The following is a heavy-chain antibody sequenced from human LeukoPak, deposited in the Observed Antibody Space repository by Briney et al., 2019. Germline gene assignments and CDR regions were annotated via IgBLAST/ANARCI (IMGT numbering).Heavy chain of an antibody. CDR3: ARGAVSLVRGVIITVWFDP. V-gene: IGHV4-34*01. CDR2: INHSGST. J-gene: IGHJ5*02. CDR1: GGSFSGYY. Sequence: KPSETLSLTCAVYGGSFSGYYWSWLRQPPGKGLEWIGEINHSGSTNYNPSLKSRVTISVDTSKNQFSLKLSSVTAADTAVYYCARGAVSLVRGVIITVWFDPWGQGTLVTVSS. D-gene: IGHD3-10*01.